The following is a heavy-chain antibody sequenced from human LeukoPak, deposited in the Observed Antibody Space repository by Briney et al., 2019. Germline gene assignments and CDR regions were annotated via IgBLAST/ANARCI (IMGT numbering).Heavy chain of an antibody. Sequence: SETLSLTCTVSGGSISSGGYYWSWIRQPPGKGLEWIGYIYHSGSAYYNPSLKSRVTISVGRSKNQFSLKLSSVTAADTAVYYCARDHGSVPFDYWGQGTLVTVSS. CDR3: ARDHGSVPFDY. D-gene: IGHD3-10*01. CDR2: IYHSGSA. V-gene: IGHV4-30-2*01. CDR1: GGSISSGGYY. J-gene: IGHJ4*02.